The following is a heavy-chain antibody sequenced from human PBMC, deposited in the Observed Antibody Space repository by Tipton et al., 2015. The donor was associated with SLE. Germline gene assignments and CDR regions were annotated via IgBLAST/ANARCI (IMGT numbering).Heavy chain of an antibody. Sequence: SLRLSCVASGLPFSDYSFNWVRQAPGKGLEWVATISGGGATLHDSDSVRGRFTMSRDNSKNTLYLQMNSLRAEDTAVYYCARGDYSSWGQGALVTVSS. V-gene: IGHV3-21*04. CDR1: GLPFSDYS. D-gene: IGHD6-13*01. CDR3: ARGDYSS. CDR2: ISGGGATL. J-gene: IGHJ4*02.